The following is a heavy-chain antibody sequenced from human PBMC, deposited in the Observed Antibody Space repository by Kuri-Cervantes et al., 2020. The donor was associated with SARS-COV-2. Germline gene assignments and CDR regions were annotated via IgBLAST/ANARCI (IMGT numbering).Heavy chain of an antibody. CDR1: GYTFTTYG. CDR2: ISTYNGNT. D-gene: IGHD3-22*01. J-gene: IGHJ6*03. Sequence: ASVKVSCKASGYTFTTYGISWVRQAPGRGLEWMGWISTYNGNTNYAQILQGRVTITTDESTSTAYMELSSLRSDDTAVYYCALGYWGSGYPRYYYYMDVWGKGTTVTVSS. V-gene: IGHV1-18*01. CDR3: ALGYWGSGYPRYYYYMDV.